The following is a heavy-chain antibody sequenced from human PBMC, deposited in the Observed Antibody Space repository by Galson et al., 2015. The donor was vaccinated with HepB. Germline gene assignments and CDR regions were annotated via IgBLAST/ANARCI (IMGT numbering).Heavy chain of an antibody. D-gene: IGHD3-22*01. V-gene: IGHV3-64*01. CDR3: AREEGPTYYYDSSGYLGMDV. CDR1: GFTFSSYA. CDR2: ISSNGGST. Sequence: SLRLSCAASGFTFSSYAMHWVRQAPGKGLEYVSAISSNGGSTYYANSVKGRFTISRDNSKNTLYLQMGSLRAEDMAVYYCAREEGPTYYYDSSGYLGMDVWGQGTTVTVSS. J-gene: IGHJ6*02.